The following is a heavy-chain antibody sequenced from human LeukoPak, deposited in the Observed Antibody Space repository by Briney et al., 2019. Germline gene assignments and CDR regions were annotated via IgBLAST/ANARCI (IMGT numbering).Heavy chain of an antibody. Sequence: PGGSLRLSCAASGFTFSDSAMHWVRQASGKGLEWVGRIRNKAKSYATAYAESVKGRFTISRDDSKNTAYLQMNSLKTEDTGVYYCTTHQGAKFDYWGQGTLVTVSS. D-gene: IGHD1-26*01. J-gene: IGHJ4*02. CDR3: TTHQGAKFDY. V-gene: IGHV3-73*01. CDR2: IRNKAKSYAT. CDR1: GFTFSDSA.